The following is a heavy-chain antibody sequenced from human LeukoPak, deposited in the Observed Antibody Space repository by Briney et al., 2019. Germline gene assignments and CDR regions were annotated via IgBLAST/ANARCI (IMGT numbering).Heavy chain of an antibody. Sequence: SVKVSCKASGGTFSSYTISWVRQAPGQGLEWMGRIIPILGIANYAQKFQGRVTITADKSTSTAYMELSSLRSEDTAVYYCARDYRVAGVQFDYWGQGTLVTVSS. CDR2: IIPILGIA. J-gene: IGHJ4*02. V-gene: IGHV1-69*04. CDR3: ARDYRVAGVQFDY. CDR1: GGTFSSYT. D-gene: IGHD6-19*01.